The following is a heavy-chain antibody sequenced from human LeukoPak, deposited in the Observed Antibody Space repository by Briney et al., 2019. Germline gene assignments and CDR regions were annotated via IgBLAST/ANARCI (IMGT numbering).Heavy chain of an antibody. Sequence: SETLSLTCTVSGGSINNYYWSWIRQPAGKGLEWIGRIYTRGSTNYNPSLKSRVTMSVDTSKNQFSLKLSSVTAADTAVYYCARSGYCSGGSCYLGYWGQGTLVTVSS. J-gene: IGHJ4*02. CDR2: IYTRGST. D-gene: IGHD2-15*01. CDR3: ARSGYCSGGSCYLGY. V-gene: IGHV4-4*07. CDR1: GGSINNYY.